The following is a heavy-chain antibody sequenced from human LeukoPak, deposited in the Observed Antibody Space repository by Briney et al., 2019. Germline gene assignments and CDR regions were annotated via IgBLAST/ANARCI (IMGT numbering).Heavy chain of an antibody. V-gene: IGHV1-69*01. CDR1: GATFSSYP. CDR2: IFPFFGTA. Sequence: SGRFSSKVSGATFSSYPISWVRQPPGQGLDWRGGIFPFFGTANYAQKFQGRVTITADESTSTAYMELSSLRSEDTAVYYCARSPYDSSGYYYPNWFDPWGQGTLVTVSS. D-gene: IGHD3-22*01. CDR3: ARSPYDSSGYYYPNWFDP. J-gene: IGHJ5*02.